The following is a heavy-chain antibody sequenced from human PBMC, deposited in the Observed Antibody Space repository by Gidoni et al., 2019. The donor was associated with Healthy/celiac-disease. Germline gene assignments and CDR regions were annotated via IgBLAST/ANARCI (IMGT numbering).Heavy chain of an antibody. CDR3: ARGIQLWALHAFDI. D-gene: IGHD5-18*01. CDR2: MNPNSCNT. Sequence: QVQLVQSGAEVKKPGASVKVSCRASGYTFPSYDINWVRQATGQGLEWRGWMNPNSCNTGYAQKFQGRVTMTRNTSISTAYMELSSLRSEDTAVYYCARGIQLWALHAFDIWVQGTMVTVSS. J-gene: IGHJ3*02. CDR1: GYTFPSYD. V-gene: IGHV1-8*01.